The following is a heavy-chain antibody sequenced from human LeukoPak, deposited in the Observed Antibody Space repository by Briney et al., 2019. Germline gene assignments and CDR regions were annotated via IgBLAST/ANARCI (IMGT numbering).Heavy chain of an antibody. CDR1: GYTFTSYG. J-gene: IGHJ4*02. V-gene: IGHV1-18*01. CDR3: ARSYGLEADY. CDR2: IAAYNGLT. D-gene: IGHD3-16*02. Sequence: ASVKVSCKASGYTFTSYGISWVRQAPGQGLELVGWIAAYNGLTNYAQNLQGRLTLTTDTSTTTAYMELRSLTSDDTAIYFCARSYGLEADYWGRGTLVTVSS.